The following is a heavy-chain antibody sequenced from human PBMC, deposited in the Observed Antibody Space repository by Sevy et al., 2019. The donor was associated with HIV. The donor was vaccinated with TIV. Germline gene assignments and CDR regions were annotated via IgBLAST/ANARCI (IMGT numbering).Heavy chain of an antibody. CDR1: GSTLSQMA. CDR2: VDPEDAET. D-gene: IGHD3-22*01. J-gene: IGHJ4*02. Sequence: ASVKVSCKVSGSTLSQMAMHWVRQAPGKGLEWMATVDPEDAETIYTQKLQGRVTMTEDTSRDTAYMELSNLRSEDTAVYYCATTKDYYESSGEPFDYWAQGTLVTVSS. CDR3: ATTKDYYESSGEPFDY. V-gene: IGHV1-24*01.